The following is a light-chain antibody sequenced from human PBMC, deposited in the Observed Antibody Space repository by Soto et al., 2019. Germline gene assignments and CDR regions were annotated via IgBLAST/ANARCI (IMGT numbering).Light chain of an antibody. CDR1: QSVSSN. V-gene: IGKV3-15*01. CDR2: GAS. CDR3: QQYNNWPRT. Sequence: EIVMTQSPATLSVSPGERATLSCRASQSVSSNLAWYQQKPGQAPRLLIYGASTRATGIPARFSGSGSGTEFTLTISSLQSEDFAGYHCQQYNNWPRTFGQGTKVEIK. J-gene: IGKJ1*01.